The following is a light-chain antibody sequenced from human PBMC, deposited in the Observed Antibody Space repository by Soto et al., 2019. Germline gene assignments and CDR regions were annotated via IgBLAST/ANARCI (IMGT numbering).Light chain of an antibody. Sequence: EIGLTQSPGTLSLSPGERATLSCRASQSVSSSYLAWYQQKPDQDPRLLIYGASSRPTGIPDRFSGSGSGTDFTLNISRLEPEDFAVYYCQQYGSSPHTFGGGTKVQIK. CDR3: QQYGSSPHT. V-gene: IGKV3-20*01. CDR1: QSVSSSY. J-gene: IGKJ4*01. CDR2: GAS.